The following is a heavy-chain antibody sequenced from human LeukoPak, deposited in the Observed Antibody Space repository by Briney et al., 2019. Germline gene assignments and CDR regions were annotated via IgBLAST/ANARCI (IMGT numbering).Heavy chain of an antibody. D-gene: IGHD4-17*01. J-gene: IGHJ4*02. V-gene: IGHV4-34*01. CDR3: TRMTTGHDY. CDR2: INHSGYT. CDR1: GVSFNDYY. Sequence: SETLSLTCAVSGVSFNDYYWSWVRQTPGKGLEWIGEINHSGYTNDSPSFKSRVTFSIDTSRKQFSLNLRSVTVADSGTYYCTRMTTGHDYWGQGTLVTVSS.